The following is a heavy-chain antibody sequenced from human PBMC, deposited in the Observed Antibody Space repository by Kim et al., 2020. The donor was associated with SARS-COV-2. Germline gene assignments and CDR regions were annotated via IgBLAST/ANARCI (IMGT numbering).Heavy chain of an antibody. D-gene: IGHD3-22*01. Sequence: RFTISRDNSKNTLYLQMNSLRAEDTAVYYCAKVPYYYDSSGYYFFDAFDIWGQGTMVTVSS. J-gene: IGHJ3*02. V-gene: IGHV3-23*01. CDR3: AKVPYYYDSSGYYFFDAFDI.